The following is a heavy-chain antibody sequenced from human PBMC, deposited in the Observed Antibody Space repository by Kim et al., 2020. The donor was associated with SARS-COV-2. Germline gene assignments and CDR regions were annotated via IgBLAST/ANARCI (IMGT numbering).Heavy chain of an antibody. V-gene: IGHV4-61*01. CDR2: IYYSGST. J-gene: IGHJ2*01. D-gene: IGHD4-17*01. CDR1: GGSVSSGSYY. Sequence: SETLSLTCTVSGGSVSSGSYYWSWIRQPPGKGLEWIGYIYYSGSTNYNPSLKSRVTISVDTSKNQFSLKLSSVTAADTAVYYCARIFYYGGIYWYFDLWGRGTLVTVSS. CDR3: ARIFYYGGIYWYFDL.